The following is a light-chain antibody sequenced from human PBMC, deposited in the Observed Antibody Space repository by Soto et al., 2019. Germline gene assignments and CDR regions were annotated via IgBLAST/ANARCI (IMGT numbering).Light chain of an antibody. CDR2: GAS. CDR3: LQHNGYPFT. CDR1: QDIRKD. J-gene: IGKJ3*01. V-gene: IGKV1-17*01. Sequence: DIEMTQSPSSLSASVGDRVTITCRASQDIRKDLGWFQQKPGKAPKRLIYGASSLQSGVPSRFSGSGSGTEFTLTISSLQPEDFATYYCLQHNGYPFTFGPGTKVDIK.